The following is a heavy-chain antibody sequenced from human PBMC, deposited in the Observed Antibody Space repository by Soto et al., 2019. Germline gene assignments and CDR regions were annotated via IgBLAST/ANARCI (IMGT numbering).Heavy chain of an antibody. CDR3: AKDLLWLSSSGWHYFDY. CDR2: ISYDGSNK. V-gene: IGHV3-30*18. D-gene: IGHD6-19*01. Sequence: PGGSLRLSCAASGFAFSSYGMHWVRQAPGKGLEWVAVISYDGSNKYYADSVKGRFTISRDNSKNTLYLQMNSLRAEDTAVYYCAKDLLWLSSSGWHYFDYWGQGTLVTVSS. J-gene: IGHJ4*02. CDR1: GFAFSSYG.